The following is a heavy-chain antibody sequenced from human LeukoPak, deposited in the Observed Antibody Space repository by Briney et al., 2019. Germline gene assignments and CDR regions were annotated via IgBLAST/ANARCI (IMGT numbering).Heavy chain of an antibody. CDR1: GGTFSSYT. D-gene: IGHD3-22*01. CDR3: ARSLDYYDSSGSQGQIDY. V-gene: IGHV1-69*02. J-gene: IGHJ4*02. CDR2: IIPILGIA. Sequence: GSSVKVSCKASGGTFSSYTISWVRQAPGQGLEWMGRIIPILGIANYAQKFQSRVTITADKSTGTAYMELSSLRSEDTAVYYCARSLDYYDSSGSQGQIDYWGQGTLVTVSS.